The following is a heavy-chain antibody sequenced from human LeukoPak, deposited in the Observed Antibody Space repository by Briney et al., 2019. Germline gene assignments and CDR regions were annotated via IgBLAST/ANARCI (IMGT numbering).Heavy chain of an antibody. CDR2: ISGSGTVT. CDR1: GFTFSNHA. CDR3: AKTSVGEGRIIGSGYFDN. V-gene: IGHV3-23*01. D-gene: IGHD2-15*01. Sequence: GGSLRLSCAAFGFTFSNHAMNWVRQAPGKGLEWVSIISGSGTVTYYADSVKGRFTISRDNSKNTLYLQMNSLRAEDTAVYYCAKTSVGEGRIIGSGYFDNWGQGTLVTVSS. J-gene: IGHJ4*02.